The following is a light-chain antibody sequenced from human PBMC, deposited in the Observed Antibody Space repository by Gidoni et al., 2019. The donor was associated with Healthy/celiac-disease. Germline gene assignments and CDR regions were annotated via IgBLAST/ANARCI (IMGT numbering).Light chain of an antibody. Sequence: QSALTQPASVSGSPGQSITTACTGTSSDVGRYNLVSCYQQHPGKAPKLMIYEGSKRPSGVSNRFSGSKSGNTASLTISGLQAEDEADYYCCSYAGSSPVVFGGGTKLTVL. J-gene: IGLJ2*01. V-gene: IGLV2-23*01. CDR3: CSYAGSSPVV. CDR2: EGS. CDR1: SSDVGRYNL.